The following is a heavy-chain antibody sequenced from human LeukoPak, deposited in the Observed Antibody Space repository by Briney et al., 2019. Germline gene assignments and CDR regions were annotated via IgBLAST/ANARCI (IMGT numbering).Heavy chain of an antibody. CDR3: ARDGYSYGHFPLDYYYYMDV. J-gene: IGHJ6*03. D-gene: IGHD5-18*01. V-gene: IGHV1-69*06. CDR2: IIPIFGTA. Sequence: GASVKVSCKASGGTFSSYAISWVRQAPGQGLEWMGGIIPIFGTANYAQKFQGRVTITADKSTSTAYMELSSLRSEDTAVYYCARDGYSYGHFPLDYYYYMDVWGKGTTVTVSS. CDR1: GGTFSSYA.